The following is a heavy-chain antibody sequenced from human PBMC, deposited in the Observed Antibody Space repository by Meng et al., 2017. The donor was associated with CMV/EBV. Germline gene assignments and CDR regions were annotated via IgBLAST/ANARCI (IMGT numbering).Heavy chain of an antibody. J-gene: IGHJ4*02. D-gene: IGHD1-1*01. CDR2: IYPNSGGT. CDR3: VRDHNWGPDY. V-gene: IGHV1-2*02. CDR1: GYRFSDHY. Sequence: HVQLVQPGAEVKSPGASVKGSCQTSGYRFSDHYMHWVRQAPGQGLEWMGWIYPNSGGTHYAQKFQDRVTMTRDTSISTVYMELSRLTSDDTAVYYCVRDHNWGPDYWGQGTLVTVSS.